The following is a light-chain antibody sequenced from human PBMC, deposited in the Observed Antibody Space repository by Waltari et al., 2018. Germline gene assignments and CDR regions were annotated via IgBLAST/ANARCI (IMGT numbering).Light chain of an antibody. CDR1: ASNIGGNL. CDR3: ASWDDSLNGHWV. Sequence: QSVLTQPPSASGTPGQRVTISCSGSASNIGGNLVNWYQQLPGKAPKLLIYRSDLRPPGVPDRFSDSKSGPSASLAISGLQSEDEADYFCASWDDSLNGHWVFGGGTKVTVL. J-gene: IGLJ3*02. CDR2: RSD. V-gene: IGLV1-44*01.